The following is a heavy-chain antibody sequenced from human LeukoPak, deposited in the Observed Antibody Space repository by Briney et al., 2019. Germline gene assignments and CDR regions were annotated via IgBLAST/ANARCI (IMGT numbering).Heavy chain of an antibody. J-gene: IGHJ4*02. CDR2: IYYSGST. D-gene: IGHD3-16*01. V-gene: IGHV4-39*01. CDR1: GGSISSSSYY. Sequence: SETLSLTCTVSGGSISSSSYYWGWIRQPPGKGLEWIGSIYYSGSTYYNPSLKSRVTISVDTSKNQFSLKLSSVTAADTAVYYCARLGGAVDYWGQGTLVTVSS. CDR3: ARLGGAVDY.